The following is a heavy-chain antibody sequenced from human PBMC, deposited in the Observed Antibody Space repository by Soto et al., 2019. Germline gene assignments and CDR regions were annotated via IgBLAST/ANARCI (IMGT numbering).Heavy chain of an antibody. CDR2: ISRSSSTI. CDR1: GFTFSNYS. V-gene: IGHV3-48*01. J-gene: IGHJ1*01. Sequence: EVQLVESGGGLVQPGGSLRLSCAASGFTFSNYSMNWVRQAPGKGLEWVSYISRSSSTIYYADSVKGRFIISRDNAKNSLYLQMNSLRAEDTAVYYCAKDRNSGWYQPEYFQHWGQGTLVTVSS. D-gene: IGHD6-19*01. CDR3: AKDRNSGWYQPEYFQH.